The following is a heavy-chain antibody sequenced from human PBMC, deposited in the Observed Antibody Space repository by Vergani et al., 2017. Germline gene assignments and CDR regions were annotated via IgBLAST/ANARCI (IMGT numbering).Heavy chain of an antibody. V-gene: IGHV3-74*03. CDR3: AKDLGGCNSISCSYYMDV. D-gene: IGHD2/OR15-2a*01. CDR2: IKSDGRIT. CDR1: GFSFNSYW. Sequence: DVHLAESGGGFFQPGGSLRLSCSASGFSFNSYWMHWVRQVPGKGLLWVSRIKSDGRITAYADSVKGRFTISRDNAQNTLYLQMNSLRVEDTGVYYCAKDLGGCNSISCSYYMDVWGKGTTVTV. J-gene: IGHJ6*03.